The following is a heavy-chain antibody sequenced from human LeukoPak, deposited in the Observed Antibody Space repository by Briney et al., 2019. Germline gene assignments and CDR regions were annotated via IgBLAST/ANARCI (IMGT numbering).Heavy chain of an antibody. CDR3: ARWPNVVVTAIHAFDI. CDR2: IFYSGTT. D-gene: IGHD2-21*02. CDR1: GGSISRSSYY. V-gene: IGHV4-39*01. J-gene: IGHJ3*02. Sequence: SETLSLTCSVSGGSISRSSYYWGWIRQPPGKGLEWIGNIFYSGTTHYNPSLKSRVTISVDTSKNQFSLKLSSVTAADTAVYYCARWPNVVVTAIHAFDIWGQGTMVTVSS.